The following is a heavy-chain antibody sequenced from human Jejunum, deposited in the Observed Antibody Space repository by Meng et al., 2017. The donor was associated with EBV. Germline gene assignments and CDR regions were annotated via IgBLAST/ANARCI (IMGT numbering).Heavy chain of an antibody. Sequence: QEKLVQSGAEVKKPGSSAKVSCKASGDRFGTYSVSWVRQAPGQGLEWMGNTVPIFGTTSYAQKFQGRVTITADESTRTAFMELRNLRSEDSAMYYCARAGGDYEDYWGQGTLVTVSS. J-gene: IGHJ4*02. CDR1: GDRFGTYS. CDR2: TVPIFGTT. D-gene: IGHD4-17*01. V-gene: IGHV1-69*15. CDR3: ARAGGDYEDY.